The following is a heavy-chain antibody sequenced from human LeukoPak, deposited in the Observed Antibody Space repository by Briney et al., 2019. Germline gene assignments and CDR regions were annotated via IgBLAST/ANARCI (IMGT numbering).Heavy chain of an antibody. CDR2: ISSDGSST. D-gene: IGHD2-2*01. CDR1: GFTFSSYY. J-gene: IGHJ4*02. Sequence: GGSLRPSCAASGFTFSSYYIHWVRQTPGKGLVWVSRISSDGSSTSYADSVKGRFTISRDNAKNTLHLQMNRLSLEDTAVYYCARVSVCSSASCYSVFDYLGQGTLVTVSS. CDR3: ARVSVCSSASCYSVFDY. V-gene: IGHV3-74*01.